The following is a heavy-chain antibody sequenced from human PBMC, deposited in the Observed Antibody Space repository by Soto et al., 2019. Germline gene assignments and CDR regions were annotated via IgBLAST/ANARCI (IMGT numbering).Heavy chain of an antibody. CDR1: GYIFTSYH. D-gene: IGHD1-1*01. V-gene: IGHV1-3*01. CDR3: ARDGAGLADDLDC. Sequence: QVQLVQSGAEVKKPGASVKISCEASGYIFTSYHMHCVRQAPGQRLEWMGMINVANGNTKYPQKFQGRVTITRDTSASAAYMELGSLTSEDTAVYYCARDGAGLADDLDCWGQGTLVTVSS. J-gene: IGHJ4*02. CDR2: INVANGNT.